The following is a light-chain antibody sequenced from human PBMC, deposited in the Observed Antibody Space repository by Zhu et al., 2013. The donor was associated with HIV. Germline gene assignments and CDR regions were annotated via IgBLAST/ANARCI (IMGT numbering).Light chain of an antibody. CDR1: QNVGRNY. V-gene: IGKV3-20*01. Sequence: DIVLTQSPGTLSLSPGERATLSCRASQNVGRNYLAWFQQKPGQAPRLLVYGASSRATGIPDRFSGSVSGTDFTLTISRLEPEDFAVYYCQQYGNSPWTFGQGTTVEIK. CDR3: QQYGNSPWT. CDR2: GAS. J-gene: IGKJ1*01.